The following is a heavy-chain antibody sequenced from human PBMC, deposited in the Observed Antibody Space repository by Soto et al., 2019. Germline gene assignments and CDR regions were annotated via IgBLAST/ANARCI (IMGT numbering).Heavy chain of an antibody. J-gene: IGHJ6*02. Sequence: PSETLSLTCAVYGGSFSGYYWSWIRQPPGKGLEWIGEINHSGSTNYNPSLKSRVTISIDTSKNQFSLKLSSVTAADTAVYYCVRGRLGYCSSTSCYTLLSRYYYGMDVWGQGTTVTVSS. V-gene: IGHV4-34*01. CDR1: GGSFSGYY. CDR3: VRGRLGYCSSTSCYTLLSRYYYGMDV. D-gene: IGHD2-2*02. CDR2: INHSGST.